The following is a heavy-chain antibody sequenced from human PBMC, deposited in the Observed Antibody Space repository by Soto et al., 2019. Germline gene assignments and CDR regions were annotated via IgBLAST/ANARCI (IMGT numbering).Heavy chain of an antibody. Sequence: QVQLVESGGGVVQPGRSLRLSCAASGFAFSNYGMFWVRQAPGKGLEWVAAILYDGSLQFYADSVKGRFTISRDNPKNTLYRQMNSLRAEDMAVYYSAKDQSYYTNGVCLYNWFHSWGQGALVTLSS. CDR2: ILYDGSLQ. CDR3: AKDQSYYTNGVCLYNWFHS. V-gene: IGHV3-30*18. CDR1: GFAFSNYG. J-gene: IGHJ5*01. D-gene: IGHD2-8*01.